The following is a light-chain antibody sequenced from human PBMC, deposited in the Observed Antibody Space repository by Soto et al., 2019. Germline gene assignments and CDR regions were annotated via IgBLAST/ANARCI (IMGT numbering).Light chain of an antibody. Sequence: DLRMTPSPSSLSASVGGTGTITCRGSQSISSHLNWYQQKPAKAPTLXXYTASNLQSGVPSRFSGSGSGTDFTLTISSLRPDDFATYYGQQYNDYSAWTFGQGTKVDIK. V-gene: IGKV1-39*01. CDR2: TAS. CDR3: QQYNDYSAWT. CDR1: QSISSH. J-gene: IGKJ1*01.